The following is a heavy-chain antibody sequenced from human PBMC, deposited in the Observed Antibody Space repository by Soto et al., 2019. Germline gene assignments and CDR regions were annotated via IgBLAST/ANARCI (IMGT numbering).Heavy chain of an antibody. J-gene: IGHJ4*02. CDR1: GFSLSNARMG. CDR3: ARFTMVATSFLDY. Sequence: QVTLKESGPVLVKPTETLTLTCTVSGFSLSNARMGVSWLRQPPGKALEWLAHIFSNDEKSYSTYLKSRLTISKDTSKSQVVLNMPNMAPVETATYYCARFTMVATSFLDYWGQGTLVTVCS. D-gene: IGHD3-10*01. V-gene: IGHV2-26*01. CDR2: IFSNDEK.